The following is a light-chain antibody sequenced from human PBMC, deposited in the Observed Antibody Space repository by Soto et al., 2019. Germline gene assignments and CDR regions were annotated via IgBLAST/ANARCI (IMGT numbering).Light chain of an antibody. CDR1: SSDVGGYNY. V-gene: IGLV2-8*01. Sequence: QSALTQPPSASGSPGQSVTISCTGTSSDVGGYNYVSWYQQHPGKAPKLMISEVSKRPSGVPDRFSGSKSGNTASLTVSGLRAEDGADYYCSSFAGNNIVVFGGGTKVTVL. CDR2: EVS. CDR3: SSFAGNNIVV. J-gene: IGLJ2*01.